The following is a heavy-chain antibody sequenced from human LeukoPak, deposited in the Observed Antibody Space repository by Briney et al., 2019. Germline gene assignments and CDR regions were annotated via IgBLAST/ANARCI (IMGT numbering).Heavy chain of an antibody. D-gene: IGHD3-10*01. CDR2: FIPMFGTA. Sequence: SVKVSCKASGGTFSSSAITWVRQAPGQGLEWMGGFIPMFGTANYAQKFQGRVTITADESTSTAYMELSSLRSEDTAVYYCARVFSPTMVRGAPLLLCDIWGQGTMVTVSS. CDR3: ARVFSPTMVRGAPLLLCDI. V-gene: IGHV1-69*01. CDR1: GGTFSSSA. J-gene: IGHJ3*02.